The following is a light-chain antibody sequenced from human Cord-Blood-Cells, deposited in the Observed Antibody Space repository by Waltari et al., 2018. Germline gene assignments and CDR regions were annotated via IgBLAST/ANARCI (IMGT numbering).Light chain of an antibody. CDR2: WAS. Sequence: DIVMTQSPDSLAVSLGERATINCKSSQSFLYSSNNKNYLAWYQQKPGQPPKLLIYWASTRGSGVPDRFSGSGSGTDFTLTISSLQAEDAAVYYCQQYYSTPPTFGQGTKVEIK. V-gene: IGKV4-1*01. CDR1: QSFLYSSNNKNY. CDR3: QQYYSTPPT. J-gene: IGKJ1*01.